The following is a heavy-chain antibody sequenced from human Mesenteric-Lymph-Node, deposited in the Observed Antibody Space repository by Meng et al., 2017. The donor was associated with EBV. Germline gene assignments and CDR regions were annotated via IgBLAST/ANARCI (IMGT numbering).Heavy chain of an antibody. CDR1: RGSVRSGSYY. CDR3: GRGRTSWYFDL. V-gene: IGHV4-61*01. J-gene: IGHJ2*01. CDR2: IYYRGSP. D-gene: IGHD2-2*01. Sequence: QLRLQESAPGLLKPSEQLSLTRTVARGSVRSGSYYWSSIRQPPGKGLEWIGYIYYRGSPNYNPSLKSRVTISVDTSKIQFSLKLSSVTAADTAVYYWGRGRTSWYFDLWGRGTLVTVSS.